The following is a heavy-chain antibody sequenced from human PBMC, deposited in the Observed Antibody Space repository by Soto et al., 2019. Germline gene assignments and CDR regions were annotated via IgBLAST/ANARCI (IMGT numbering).Heavy chain of an antibody. CDR3: ASHFTGVLVLGTSPPGGDNYGWDV. Sequence: QVQLVQSGAEVKKPGSSVKVSCKASGGTFSRYTFTWVRQAPGQGLEWMGRIIPILDIPNYAQNFQGRATITADKSTSTAYMELSSLRSDDTAVYYCASHFTGVLVLGTSPPGGDNYGWDVWGQGTTVTVSS. D-gene: IGHD2-8*02. V-gene: IGHV1-69*02. J-gene: IGHJ6*02. CDR1: GGTFSRYT. CDR2: IIPILDIP.